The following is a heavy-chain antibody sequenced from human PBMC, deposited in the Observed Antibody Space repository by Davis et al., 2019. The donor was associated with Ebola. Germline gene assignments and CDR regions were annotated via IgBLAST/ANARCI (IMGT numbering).Heavy chain of an antibody. CDR3: AREGVGATRDY. CDR1: GYTFTSYY. D-gene: IGHD1-26*01. J-gene: IGHJ4*02. CDR2: INPSGGST. V-gene: IGHV1-46*01. Sequence: ASVKVSCKASGYTFTSYYMHWVRQAPGQGLEWMGIINPSGGSTSYPQKFQGRVTMTRDTSTSTVYMERSSLRSEDTAGYYGAREGVGATRDYWGQGTLVTVSS.